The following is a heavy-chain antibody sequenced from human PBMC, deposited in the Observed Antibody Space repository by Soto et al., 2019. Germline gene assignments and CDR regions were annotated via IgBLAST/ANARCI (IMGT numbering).Heavy chain of an antibody. D-gene: IGHD2-21*01. J-gene: IGHJ4*02. CDR3: ASGLSGDKVDQ. Sequence: SETLSLTCTVSGGSISSYYWSWIRQPPGKGLKWIGYFHYSGSTNYNPSLKSRVTISVDTSKNQFSLKLSSVTAADTAVYYCASGLSGDKVDQWGQGTLVTVSS. V-gene: IGHV4-59*08. CDR1: GGSISSYY. CDR2: FHYSGST.